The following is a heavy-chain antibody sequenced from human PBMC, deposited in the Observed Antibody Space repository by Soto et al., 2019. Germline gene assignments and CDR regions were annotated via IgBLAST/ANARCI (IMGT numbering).Heavy chain of an antibody. J-gene: IGHJ4*02. CDR2: IIPLYGTV. CDR1: GGTFNSYG. D-gene: IGHD3-10*01. Sequence: QAHLAQSGAEVKKPGSSVTVSCKASGGTFNSYGISWVRQAPGQGLDWRGVIIPLYGTVNYAQTFQGRVSITTDKSTRTAYMDLNSLRSDDTAVYYCARVRVIRGVIPSHFGLWGQGTQVTVSS. CDR3: ARVRVIRGVIPSHFGL. V-gene: IGHV1-69*05.